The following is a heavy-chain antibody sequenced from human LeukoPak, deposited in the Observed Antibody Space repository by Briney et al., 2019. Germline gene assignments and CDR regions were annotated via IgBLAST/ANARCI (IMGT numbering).Heavy chain of an antibody. CDR1: GFTFSDYY. V-gene: IGHV3-11*01. CDR3: ARDRRHLRGYFDL. CDR2: ISSSGSTI. J-gene: IGHJ2*01. Sequence: GGSLRLSCAASGFTFSDYYMSWIRQAPGKGLEGVSYISSSGSTIYYADSVKGRFTIYRYNAKNSLYLQRKSLRAEDTAVYYCARDRRHLRGYFDLWGRGTLVTVSS.